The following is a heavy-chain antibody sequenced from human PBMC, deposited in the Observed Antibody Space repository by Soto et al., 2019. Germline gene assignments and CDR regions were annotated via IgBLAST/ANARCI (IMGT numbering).Heavy chain of an antibody. CDR3: AIARVADSSLDH. CDR1: GFTFSSYG. V-gene: IGHV3-30*03. CDR2: ISYDSSKI. Sequence: GGSLRLSCAASGFTFSSYGMHWVRQAPGKGLEWVAVISYDSSKIFYADSVKGRFTISRDNPENTLFLHMNSPRADDTAVYYCAIARVADSSLDHWGQGILVTVSS. J-gene: IGHJ4*01. D-gene: IGHD3-3*01.